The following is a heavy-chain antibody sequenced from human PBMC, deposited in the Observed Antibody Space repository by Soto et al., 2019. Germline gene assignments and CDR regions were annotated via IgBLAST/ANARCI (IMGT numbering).Heavy chain of an antibody. CDR2: VNPNSGNT. CDR1: GYTFTSYD. CDR3: ARERGGDRVDG. D-gene: IGHD2-21*01. J-gene: IGHJ6*01. V-gene: IGHV1-8*01. Sequence: QVQLVQSGAEVKKPGASVKVSCKASGYTFTSYDINWVRQATGKGLEWMGWVNPNSGNTAYAQKFQGRVTMTRNTSIRTANMELSSLRSEYTAVYYCARERGGDRVDGWGQGTTVTVSS.